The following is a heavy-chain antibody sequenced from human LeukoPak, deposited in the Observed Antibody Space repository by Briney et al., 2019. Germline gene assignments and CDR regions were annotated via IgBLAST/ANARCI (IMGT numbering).Heavy chain of an antibody. CDR1: GYSFTSYW. CDR2: IYPVDSDT. V-gene: IGHV5-51*01. D-gene: IGHD6-13*01. CDR3: AGLYSSSLVVGYFQH. Sequence: GESLKISWKGSGYSFTSYWSGWVRQMPGKGLEWMGIIYPVDSDTRYRPSFHGQVTISADKSISTAYLQWSSLKASDTAMYYCAGLYSSSLVVGYFQHWGQGTLVTVSS. J-gene: IGHJ1*01.